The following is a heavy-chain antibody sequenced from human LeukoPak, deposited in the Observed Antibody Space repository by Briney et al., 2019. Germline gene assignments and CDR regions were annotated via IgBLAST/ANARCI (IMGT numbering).Heavy chain of an antibody. D-gene: IGHD6-19*01. CDR3: AKVIKGAVAFDY. CDR1: GYTFSGYF. Sequence: ASVKVSCKASGYTFSGYFMHWVRQAPGQGLEWMGWINPGSGGTQFAQKFQGRVTMTTDTSTNTAYMELSRLTSDDTAIYYCAKVIKGAVAFDYWGQGTLVTVSS. CDR2: INPGSGGT. V-gene: IGHV1-2*02. J-gene: IGHJ4*02.